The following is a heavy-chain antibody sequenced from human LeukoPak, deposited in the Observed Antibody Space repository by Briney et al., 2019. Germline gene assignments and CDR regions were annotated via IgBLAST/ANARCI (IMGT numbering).Heavy chain of an antibody. Sequence: SETLSLTCAVYGGSFSGYYWSWIRQPPGKGLEWIGEINHSGSTNYNPSLKSRVTISVGTSKNQFSLKLSSVTAADTAVYYCARASSWGYFDYWGQGTLVTVSS. CDR1: GGSFSGYY. J-gene: IGHJ4*02. D-gene: IGHD6-13*01. V-gene: IGHV4-34*01. CDR3: ARASSWGYFDY. CDR2: INHSGST.